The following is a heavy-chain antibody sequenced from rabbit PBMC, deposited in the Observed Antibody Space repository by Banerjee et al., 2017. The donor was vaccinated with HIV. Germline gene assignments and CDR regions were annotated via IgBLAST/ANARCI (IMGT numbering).Heavy chain of an antibody. J-gene: IGHJ4*01. D-gene: IGHD8-1*01. Sequence: QQQLEESGGGLVQPEGSLTLTCKASGFDFSSNAMCWVRQAPGKGPEWIACIYNSDGSTYYASWVNGRFTISSHNAQNTLYLQLNSLTAADTATYFCARAVGSIYYYENYFNLWGQGTLVTVS. V-gene: IGHV1S47*01. CDR2: IYNSDGST. CDR1: GFDFSSNA. CDR3: ARAVGSIYYYENYFNL.